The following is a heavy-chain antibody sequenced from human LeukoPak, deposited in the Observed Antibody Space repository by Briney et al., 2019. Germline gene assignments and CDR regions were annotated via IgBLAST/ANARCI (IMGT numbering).Heavy chain of an antibody. V-gene: IGHV3-74*01. CDR1: GFTFSSYW. D-gene: IGHD2-2*02. J-gene: IGHJ4*02. CDR2: ISGDGSTT. CDR3: ARSGSGGYCVSTSCYMR. Sequence: GGSLRLSCGASGFTFSSYWMHWVRQAPGKGLVWVSRISGDGSTTTYADSVKGRFTISRDNAKNTVFLQMNGLRAEDTAVYCCARSGSGGYCVSTSCYMRWGQGTLVTVSS.